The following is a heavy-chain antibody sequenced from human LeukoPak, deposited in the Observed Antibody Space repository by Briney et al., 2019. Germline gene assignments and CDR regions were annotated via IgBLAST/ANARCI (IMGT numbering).Heavy chain of an antibody. V-gene: IGHV3-23*01. CDR1: GFTFSSYA. D-gene: IGHD1-1*01. J-gene: IGHJ4*02. CDR2: ISGSDGST. Sequence: GGSLRLSCAASGFTFSSYAMSWVRQAPGKGLEWVSAISGSDGSTYYADSVKGRFTISRDNSKNTLHLQTNSLRAEDTAVYYCAKDLWHRDNTDYWGQGTLVTVSS. CDR3: AKDLWHRDNTDY.